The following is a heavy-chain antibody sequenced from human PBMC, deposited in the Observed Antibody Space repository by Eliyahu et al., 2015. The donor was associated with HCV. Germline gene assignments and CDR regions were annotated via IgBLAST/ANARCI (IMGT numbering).Heavy chain of an antibody. CDR1: GXSISXSSFY. CDR2: XYYSGST. J-gene: IGHJ4*02. CDR3: ARLQKESLWFGEFHMVLPDY. Sequence: QLQLQESGPGLVKPSETLSLTCTVSGXSISXSSFYXGWIRQPPGKGLGWIGSXYYSGSTYYSPSXKXRVTISVDTSKSQFSLKLGSVTAADTAVYYCARLQKESLWFGEFHMVLPDYWGQGTLVTVSS. V-gene: IGHV4-39*01. D-gene: IGHD3-10*01.